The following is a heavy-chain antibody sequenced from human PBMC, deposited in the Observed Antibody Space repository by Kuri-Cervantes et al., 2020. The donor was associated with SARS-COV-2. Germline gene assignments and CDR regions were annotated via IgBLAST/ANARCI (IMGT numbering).Heavy chain of an antibody. CDR2: ISYDGSNK. V-gene: IGHV3-30-3*01. Sequence: GESLKISCAASGFTFSSYAMHWVRQAPGKGLEWVAVISYDGSNKYYADSVKGRFTISRDNSKNTLYLQMNSLRAEDTAVYYCARVVFDTAMVYFDHWGQGTLVTVSS. J-gene: IGHJ4*02. CDR3: ARVVFDTAMVYFDH. CDR1: GFTFSSYA. D-gene: IGHD5-18*01.